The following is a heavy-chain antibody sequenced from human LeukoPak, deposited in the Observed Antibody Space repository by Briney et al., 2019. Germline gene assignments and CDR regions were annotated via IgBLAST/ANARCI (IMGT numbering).Heavy chain of an antibody. CDR1: GGTFSSYA. J-gene: IGHJ4*02. CDR3: AREPTSGSCYFDY. D-gene: IGHD1-26*01. V-gene: IGHV1-46*01. CDR2: INPSAGST. Sequence: APVKVSCKASGGTFSSYAISWVRQAPGQGHEWMGIINPSAGSTNYAQKFQGRVTMTRDTSTSTVYMELSSLRSEDTAVYYCAREPTSGSCYFDYWGQGTLVTVSS.